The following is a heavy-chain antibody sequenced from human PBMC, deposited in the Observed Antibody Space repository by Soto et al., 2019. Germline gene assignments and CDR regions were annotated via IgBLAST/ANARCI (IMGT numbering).Heavy chain of an antibody. V-gene: IGHV1-69*01. D-gene: IGHD2-15*01. J-gene: IGHJ6*02. CDR2: IIPIFGTA. Sequence: ASVKVCCKDSGVTYNSYAMRWVRQDNEQGLEWMGGIIPIFGTANYAQKFQGRVTITADESTSTAYMELSSLRSEDTAVYYCAFCSGGSCYSRNYYYGMDVWGQGTTVTVSS. CDR3: AFCSGGSCYSRNYYYGMDV. CDR1: GVTYNSYA.